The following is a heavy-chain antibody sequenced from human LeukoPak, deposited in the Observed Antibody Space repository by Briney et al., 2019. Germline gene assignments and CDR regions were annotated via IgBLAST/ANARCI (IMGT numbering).Heavy chain of an antibody. V-gene: IGHV3-21*01. D-gene: IGHD6-13*01. J-gene: IGHJ5*02. Sequence: GGSLRLSCAASGFTFSSYSMNWVRQAPGKGLEWVSSISSSSSYIYYADSVKGRFTISRDNAKNSLYLQMNSLRAEDTAVYYCARVYSSSWYLNCLDPWGQGTLVTVSS. CDR3: ARVYSSSWYLNCLDP. CDR2: ISSSSSYI. CDR1: GFTFSSYS.